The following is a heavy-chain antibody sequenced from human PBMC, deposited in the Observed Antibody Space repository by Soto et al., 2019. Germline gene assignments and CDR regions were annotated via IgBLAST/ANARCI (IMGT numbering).Heavy chain of an antibody. CDR2: IYYSGST. V-gene: IGHV4-31*03. Sequence: QVQLQESGPGLVKPSQTLSLTCTVSGGSISSGGYSWSWIRQHPGKGLEWIGYIYYSGSTYYNPSLKSRVTISVDTAKNQFSLKLSSVTAADTAVYYCARAGSSSSWLNWFDPWGQGTLVTVSS. J-gene: IGHJ5*02. CDR3: ARAGSSSSWLNWFDP. D-gene: IGHD6-6*01. CDR1: GGSISSGGYS.